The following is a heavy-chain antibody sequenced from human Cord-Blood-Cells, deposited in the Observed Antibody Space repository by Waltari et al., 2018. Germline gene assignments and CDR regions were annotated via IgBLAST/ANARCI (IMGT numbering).Heavy chain of an antibody. J-gene: IGHJ4*02. D-gene: IGHD1-26*01. CDR3: ARYRYSGSYYGG. CDR2: IYSGGST. CDR1: GFTVSSTY. Sequence: EVQLVESGGGLIQPGGSLRPSCAASGFTVSSTYMSWVRQAPGKGLEWVSVIYSGGSTYYADSVKGRFTISRDNSKNTLYLQMNSLRAEDTAVYYCARYRYSGSYYGGWGQGTLVTVSS. V-gene: IGHV3-53*01.